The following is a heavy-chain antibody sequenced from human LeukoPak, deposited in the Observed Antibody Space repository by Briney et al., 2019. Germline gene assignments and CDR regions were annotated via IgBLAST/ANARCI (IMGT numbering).Heavy chain of an antibody. CDR3: AKDANTAMAFDY. Sequence: GGSLRLSCAASGFTLSCYAMSWVRQAPGKGLKWVSAISGSGGSTYYADSVKGRFTISRDNSKNTLYLQMNSLRAEDTAVYYCAKDANTAMAFDYWGQGTLVTVSS. J-gene: IGHJ4*02. V-gene: IGHV3-23*01. CDR1: GFTLSCYA. CDR2: ISGSGGST. D-gene: IGHD5-18*01.